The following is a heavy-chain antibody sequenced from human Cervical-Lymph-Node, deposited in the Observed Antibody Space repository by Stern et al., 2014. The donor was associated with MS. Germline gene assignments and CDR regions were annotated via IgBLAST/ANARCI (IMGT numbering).Heavy chain of an antibody. V-gene: IGHV3-30*18. CDR3: VKTASSSGYFSRFEY. Sequence: VPLVQSGGGVVQPGRSLRLSCAASGFTFSTYGMHWVRQAPGKGLEWVAGTSSYGMNRDYVDSVKGRFTISRDNSKNTLYVQMNSLSVEDTAVYYCVKTASSSGYFSRFEYWGKGALVTVSS. D-gene: IGHD3-22*01. J-gene: IGHJ4*02. CDR1: GFTFSTYG. CDR2: TSSYGMNR.